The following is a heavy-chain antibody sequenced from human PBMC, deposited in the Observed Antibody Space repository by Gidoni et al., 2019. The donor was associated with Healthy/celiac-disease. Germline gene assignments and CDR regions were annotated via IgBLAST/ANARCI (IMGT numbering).Heavy chain of an antibody. V-gene: IGHV3-53*01. CDR3: ARANSGYDHFDY. CDR1: GFTVSSNY. J-gene: IGHJ4*02. Sequence: EVQLVASGGGLIQPGGSLRLSCAASGFTVSSNYMSWVRQAPGKGLEWVSIIYSGGSTYYADSVKGRFTISRDNSKNTLYLQMNSLRAEDTAVYYCARANSGYDHFDYWGQGTLVTVSS. D-gene: IGHD5-12*01. CDR2: IYSGGST.